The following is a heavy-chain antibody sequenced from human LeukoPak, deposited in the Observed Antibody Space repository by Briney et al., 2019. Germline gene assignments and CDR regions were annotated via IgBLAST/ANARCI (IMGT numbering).Heavy chain of an antibody. CDR3: AKLRAPTKVRGRYYFDY. V-gene: IGHV3-23*01. D-gene: IGHD3-10*01. Sequence: GGSLRLSCAASGFTFSSDAMSWVRPAQGKGLEWVSAISGSGGSTYYADSVKGRFTISRDNSKNTLYLQMNSLRAEDTAVYYCAKLRAPTKVRGRYYFDYWGQGTLVTVSS. J-gene: IGHJ4*02. CDR2: ISGSGGST. CDR1: GFTFSSDA.